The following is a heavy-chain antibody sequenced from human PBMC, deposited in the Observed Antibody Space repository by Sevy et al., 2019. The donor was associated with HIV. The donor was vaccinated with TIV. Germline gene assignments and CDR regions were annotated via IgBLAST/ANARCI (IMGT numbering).Heavy chain of an antibody. CDR3: AKDCYCSSTSCYTWFDY. D-gene: IGHD2-2*02. CDR1: GFTFSSYA. Sequence: GGSLRLSCAASGFTFSSYAMSWVRQAPGKGLEWVSAISGSGGSTYYADSVKGRFTISRDNSKNTLYLQMNSLRAEDTAVYYCAKDCYCSSTSCYTWFDYWGQGTLVTVSS. V-gene: IGHV3-23*01. CDR2: ISGSGGST. J-gene: IGHJ4*02.